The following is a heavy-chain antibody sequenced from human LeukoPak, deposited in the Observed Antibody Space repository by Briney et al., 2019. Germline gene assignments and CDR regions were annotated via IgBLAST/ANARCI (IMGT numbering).Heavy chain of an antibody. J-gene: IGHJ5*02. D-gene: IGHD3-22*01. Sequence: GGSLRLSCTVSGFTFRTYAMHWVRQAPGKGLEWVAVISTDGSNKYYAYSVKGRFTISRDNSKNTLYLQMNSLRAEDTAVYYCASISSGYHLMSWGQGTLVTVPS. CDR1: GFTFRTYA. CDR3: ASISSGYHLMS. V-gene: IGHV3-30-3*01. CDR2: ISTDGSNK.